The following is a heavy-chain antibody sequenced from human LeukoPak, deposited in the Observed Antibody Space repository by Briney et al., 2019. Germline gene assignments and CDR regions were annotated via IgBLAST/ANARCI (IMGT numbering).Heavy chain of an antibody. CDR3: TKGIGGSGYYGVDY. D-gene: IGHD3-3*01. CDR1: GFTFSSYA. CDR2: ISGLGGSI. V-gene: IGHV3-23*01. Sequence: SGGSLRLSCAASGFTFSSYALNWVRQAPGEGLDWVSSISGLGGSISYADSVKGRFTISRDNSKSSLYLQMNSLTTEDTALYYCTKGIGGSGYYGVDYWGQGTLVTVSS. J-gene: IGHJ4*02.